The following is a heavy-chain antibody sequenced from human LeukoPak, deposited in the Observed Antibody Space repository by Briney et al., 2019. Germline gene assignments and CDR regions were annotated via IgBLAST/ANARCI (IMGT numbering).Heavy chain of an antibody. V-gene: IGHV4-31*03. CDR3: ARDGSANCSSTSCYSAFDI. D-gene: IGHD2-2*01. CDR2: IYYSGST. J-gene: IGHJ3*02. CDR1: GGSISSGGYY. Sequence: PSETLSLTCTVSGGSISSGGYYWSWIRQHPGKGLEWIGYIYYSGSTYHNPSLKSRVTISVDTSKNQFSLKLSSVTAADTAVYYCARDGSANCSSTSCYSAFDIWGQGTMVTVSS.